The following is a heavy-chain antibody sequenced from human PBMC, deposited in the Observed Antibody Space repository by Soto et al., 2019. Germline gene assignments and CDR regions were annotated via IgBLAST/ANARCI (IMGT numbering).Heavy chain of an antibody. V-gene: IGHV3-23*01. CDR1: GFTFSSYA. Sequence: EVPLLESGGGLVQPGGSLRLSCAASGFTFSSYAMSWVRQAPGKGLEWVSAISGSGGSTYYADSVKGGFTITRDNSKKTMDQKMNSRRAEDTAVYYCAGKSGYSYGPRRCPLCPWGQGTLVTVSS. CDR3: AGKSGYSYGPRRCPLCP. D-gene: IGHD5-18*01. J-gene: IGHJ5*02. CDR2: ISGSGGST.